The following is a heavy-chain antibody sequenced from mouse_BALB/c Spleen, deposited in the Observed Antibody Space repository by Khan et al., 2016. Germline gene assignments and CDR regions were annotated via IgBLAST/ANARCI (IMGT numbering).Heavy chain of an antibody. D-gene: IGHD2-5*01. V-gene: IGHV9-1*02. CDR2: INTYTGEP. CDR3: ARQYYSNHAMDY. J-gene: IGHJ4*01. Sequence: QIQLVQSGPGLKKPGETVKISCKASGYTFTNYGMNWVKQAPGKGLKWMGWINTYTGEPTYADDFKGRFAFSLETSASTVYLQINNLKNEDMATYFCARQYYSNHAMDYWGQGTSVTVSS. CDR1: GYTFTNYG.